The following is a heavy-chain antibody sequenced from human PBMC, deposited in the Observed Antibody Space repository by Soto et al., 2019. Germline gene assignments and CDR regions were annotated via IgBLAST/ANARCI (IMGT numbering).Heavy chain of an antibody. CDR1: GGSISSYY. CDR2: VHYTGST. D-gene: IGHD2-2*01. CDR3: ARSPGAAMRYSYYYYYMDV. Sequence: SETLSLTCTVSGGSISSYYWSWIRQSPGKGLEWIGYVHYTGSTNYNSPLKSRVTISVDTSKNQFSLKLSSVTAADTAVYYCARSPGAAMRYSYYYYYMDVWGKGTTVTVSS. J-gene: IGHJ6*03. V-gene: IGHV4-59*08.